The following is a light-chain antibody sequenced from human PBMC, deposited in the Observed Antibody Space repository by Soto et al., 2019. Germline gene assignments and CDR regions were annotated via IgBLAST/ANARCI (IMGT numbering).Light chain of an antibody. CDR2: DAS. J-gene: IGKJ3*01. V-gene: IGKV3-11*01. Sequence: EVVLTQSPATLSLSPGERATLSCTASQSVTTYLAWYQQNPGQAPRLLIYDASTRATGIPARFSGSGSGTDFTLTISSLEPEDFAVYYCQQRSNWPPGVTFGPGTKVDIK. CDR1: QSVTTY. CDR3: QQRSNWPPGVT.